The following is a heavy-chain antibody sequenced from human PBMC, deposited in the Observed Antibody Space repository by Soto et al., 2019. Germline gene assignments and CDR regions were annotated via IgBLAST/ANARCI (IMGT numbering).Heavy chain of an antibody. CDR3: ATMKRARLDS. Sequence: QEQVVQSGPAKKEPGSSVKVSCRASGIMSSGYGFSWVRQAPGQGLEWVGMINPILDSTHYAQNLQGRVSLSVDKSTEKDSWEVTILRLEDTAIYFCATMKRARLDSGGRGTVVSVSS. CDR1: GIMSSGYG. V-gene: IGHV1-69*09. CDR2: INPILDST. D-gene: IGHD6-25*01. J-gene: IGHJ4*02.